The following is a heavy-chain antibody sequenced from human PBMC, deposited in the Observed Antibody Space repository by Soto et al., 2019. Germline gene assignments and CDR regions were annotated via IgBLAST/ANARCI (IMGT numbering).Heavy chain of an antibody. CDR3: SRGMLV. J-gene: IGHJ4*02. V-gene: IGHV4-31*03. D-gene: IGHD6-6*01. CDR1: GGSMNSGGYC. Sequence: QVQLQESGPGLVKPSQTLSLTCTVSGGSMNSGGYCWSWIRQHPGEGLEWIGCISYGGTTSYNPSLKSRDIISVDTSKNQFSLKLTSVTAADTAVYYCSRGMLVWGQGTLITVSS. CDR2: ISYGGTT.